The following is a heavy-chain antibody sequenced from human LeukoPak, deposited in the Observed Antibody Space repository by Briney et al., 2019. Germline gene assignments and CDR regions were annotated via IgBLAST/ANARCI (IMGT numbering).Heavy chain of an antibody. CDR2: INSDGSIT. J-gene: IGHJ4*02. CDR3: ARVRATFSPHFDN. D-gene: IGHD5-12*01. V-gene: IGHV3-74*01. CDR1: GFTFSSYW. Sequence: TGGSLRLSCAASGFTFSSYWMHWVRQAPGKGLMWVSRINSDGSITNYADSAKGRFTTSRDNAKNTLYLQMNSLRAEDTAVYYCARVRATFSPHFDNWGQGTLVTVSS.